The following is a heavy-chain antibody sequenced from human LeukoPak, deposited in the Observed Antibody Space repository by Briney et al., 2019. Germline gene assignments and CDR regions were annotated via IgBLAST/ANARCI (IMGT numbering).Heavy chain of an antibody. D-gene: IGHD1-26*01. J-gene: IGHJ6*02. CDR3: ARDTRYSGSSNYGMDI. V-gene: IGHV3-48*03. Sequence: PGGSLRLSCAASGFTFSSYEMNWVRQAPGKGLEWVSYISSSGSTIYYADSVKGRFTISRDNAKNSLYLQMNSLRAEDTAVYYCARDTRYSGSSNYGMDIWGQGTTVTVSS. CDR2: ISSSGSTI. CDR1: GFTFSSYE.